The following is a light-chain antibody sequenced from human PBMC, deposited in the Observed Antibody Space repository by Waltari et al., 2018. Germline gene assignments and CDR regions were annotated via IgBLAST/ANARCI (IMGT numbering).Light chain of an antibody. V-gene: IGKV1-5*03. CDR3: QQYNSYPVT. CDR2: KAS. J-gene: IGKJ4*01. Sequence: DIQMTQSPSTLYAPIGDRVILTCRASQSISVWLAWFQQKPGRAPNCLIYKASTLQDGVPSRFSGSGSETEFNLTISGLQPDDCATYYCQQYNSYPVTFGGGTRVQVK. CDR1: QSISVW.